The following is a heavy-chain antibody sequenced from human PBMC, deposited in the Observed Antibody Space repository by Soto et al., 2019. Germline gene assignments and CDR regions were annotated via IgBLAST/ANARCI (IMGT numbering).Heavy chain of an antibody. CDR1: GSSISSYY. Sequence: PSETLSLTCTVSGSSISSYYWSWIRQPPGKGLEWIGYIYYSGSTNYNPSLKSRVTISVDTSKNQFSLKLSSVTAADTAVYYCARVLFGSNCWFDPWGQGTLVTVS. CDR2: IYYSGST. D-gene: IGHD3-16*01. J-gene: IGHJ5*02. CDR3: ARVLFGSNCWFDP. V-gene: IGHV4-59*01.